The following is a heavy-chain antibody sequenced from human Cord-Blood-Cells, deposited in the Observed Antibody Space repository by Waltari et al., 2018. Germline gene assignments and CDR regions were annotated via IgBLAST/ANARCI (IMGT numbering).Heavy chain of an antibody. CDR3: ARDFQYYGGNYYYGMDV. CDR1: GYTFTGYY. Sequence: QVQLVQSGAEVKKPGASVTVSCKASGYTFTGYYMHWVRQATGPGLEWMGWINPNSGGTNYAQKFQGRVTMTRDTSISTAYMELSRLRSDDTAVYYCARDFQYYGGNYYYGMDVWGQGTTVTVSS. J-gene: IGHJ6*02. CDR2: INPNSGGT. V-gene: IGHV1-2*02. D-gene: IGHD4-17*01.